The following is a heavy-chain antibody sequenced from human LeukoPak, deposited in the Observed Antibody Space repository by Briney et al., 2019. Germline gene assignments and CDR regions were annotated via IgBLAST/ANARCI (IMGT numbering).Heavy chain of an antibody. Sequence: PSETLSLTCTVSGGSISSGDYSWSWIRQPPGEGLEWIVEINHSGSTNYNPSLKSRVTISVDTSKNQFSLKLSSVTAADTAVYYCARAPSTIAARLESYYFDYWGQGTLVTVSS. J-gene: IGHJ4*02. D-gene: IGHD6-6*01. CDR3: ARAPSTIAARLESYYFDY. CDR1: GGSISSGDYS. V-gene: IGHV4-30-2*01. CDR2: INHSGST.